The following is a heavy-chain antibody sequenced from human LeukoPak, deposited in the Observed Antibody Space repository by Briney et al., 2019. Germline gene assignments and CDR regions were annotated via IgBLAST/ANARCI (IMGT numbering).Heavy chain of an antibody. D-gene: IGHD5-18*01. CDR1: GFTFSSYS. V-gene: IGHV3-21*01. CDR2: SSSSSSYI. Sequence: GGSLRLSCAASGFTFSSYSMNWVRQAPGKGLEWVSSSSSSSSYIYYADSVKGRFTISRDNAKNSLYLQMNSLRAEDTAVYYCARDLYSSIAFDYWGQGTLVTVSS. CDR3: ARDLYSSIAFDY. J-gene: IGHJ4*02.